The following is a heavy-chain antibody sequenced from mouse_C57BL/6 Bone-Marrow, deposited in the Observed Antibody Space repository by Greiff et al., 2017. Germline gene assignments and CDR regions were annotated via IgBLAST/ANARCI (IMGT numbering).Heavy chain of an antibody. J-gene: IGHJ2*01. D-gene: IGHD1-1*01. CDR3: TRRKYYGSRRGYYYDD. CDR1: GFTFSSYA. Sequence: EVKVVESGAGLVKPGGSLKLSCAASGFTFSSYAMSWVRQTPEKRLEWVAYISSGGDYIAYADTVKGRFTIARDNARNTLYLQMSSLKSEDTAMYYCTRRKYYGSRRGYYYDDGGQGTTLTVSS. V-gene: IGHV5-9-1*02. CDR2: ISSGGDYI.